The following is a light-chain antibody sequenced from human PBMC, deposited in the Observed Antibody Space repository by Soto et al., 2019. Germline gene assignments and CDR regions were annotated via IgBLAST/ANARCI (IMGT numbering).Light chain of an antibody. CDR3: SSYAGSNIL. Sequence: SALTQPPSASGSPGQSVTISCTATSSDVGGYNYVSWYQQHPGKAPKLMIYEVSKRPSGVPDRFSGSKSGNTASLTVSGLQAEDEADYYCSSYAGSNILFGGGTQLTVL. V-gene: IGLV2-8*01. CDR2: EVS. CDR1: SSDVGGYNY. J-gene: IGLJ7*01.